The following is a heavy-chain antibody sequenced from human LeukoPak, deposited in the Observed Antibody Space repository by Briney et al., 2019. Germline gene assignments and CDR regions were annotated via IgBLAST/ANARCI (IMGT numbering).Heavy chain of an antibody. V-gene: IGHV4-39*07. CDR3: ARGGANPRLGNVFDY. CDR1: GGSISSSSYY. D-gene: IGHD6-6*01. J-gene: IGHJ4*02. CDR2: IYYSGST. Sequence: SETLSLTCTVSGGSISSSSYYWGWIRQPPGKGLEWIGSIYYSGSTYYNPSLKSRVTISVDTSKNQFSLKLSSVTAADTAVYYCARGGANPRLGNVFDYWGQGTLVTVSS.